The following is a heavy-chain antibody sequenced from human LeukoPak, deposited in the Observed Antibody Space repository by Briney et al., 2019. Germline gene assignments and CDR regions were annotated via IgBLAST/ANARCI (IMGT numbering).Heavy chain of an antibody. D-gene: IGHD3-9*01. V-gene: IGHV1-2*02. J-gene: IGHJ4*02. CDR2: INPKSGGT. CDR3: ARSPHILTGEKFEY. CDR1: GYTFTCYY. Sequence: GASVKVSCKASGYTFTCYYMHWVRQAPGQGLEWMGWINPKSGGTNYAEKFQGRVTMTRDTSISTAYMEVIRLRSDDTAVYYCARSPHILTGEKFEYWGQGTRVTVSS.